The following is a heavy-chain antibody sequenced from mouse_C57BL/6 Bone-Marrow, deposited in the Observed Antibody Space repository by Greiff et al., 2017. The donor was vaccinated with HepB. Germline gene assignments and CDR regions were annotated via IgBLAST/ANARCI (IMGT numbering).Heavy chain of an antibody. D-gene: IGHD1-1*01. CDR2: IYPGSGNT. CDR3: ARETTVVADYYAMDY. J-gene: IGHJ4*01. V-gene: IGHV1-66*01. CDR1: GYSFTSYY. Sequence: QVQLQESGPELVKPGASVKISCKASGYSFTSYYIHWVKQRPGQGLEWIGWIYPGSGNTKYNEKFKGKATLTADTSSSTAYMQLSSLTSEDSAVYYCARETTVVADYYAMDYWGQGTSVTVSS.